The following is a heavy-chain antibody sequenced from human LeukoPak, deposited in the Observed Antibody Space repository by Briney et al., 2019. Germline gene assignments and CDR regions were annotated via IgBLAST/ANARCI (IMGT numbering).Heavy chain of an antibody. CDR2: ISYDGSNK. V-gene: IGHV3-30*01. Sequence: GRSLRLSCAASGFTFSSYAMHWVRQAPGKGLEWVAVISYDGSNKYYADSVKGRFTISRDNSKNTLYLQMNSLRAEDTAVYYCARDYEPTGWFGEFTYMDVWGKGTTVTVSS. D-gene: IGHD3-10*01. CDR3: ARDYEPTGWFGEFTYMDV. CDR1: GFTFSSYA. J-gene: IGHJ6*03.